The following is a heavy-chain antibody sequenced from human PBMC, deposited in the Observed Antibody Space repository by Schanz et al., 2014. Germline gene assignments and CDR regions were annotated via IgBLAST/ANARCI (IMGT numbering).Heavy chain of an antibody. CDR2: IIPILGIA. CDR1: GGTFSSYT. J-gene: IGHJ3*02. V-gene: IGHV1-69*02. Sequence: QVQLVQSGAEVMKPGSSVKVSCKASGGTFSSYTINWVRQAPGQGLEWMGRIIPILGIANVAQTFQDRVMIGADKSTSTAYMELSNLRTEDTAVYYSARELGDEEWLGLNKAFDIWGQGTIVTVSS. CDR3: ARELGDEEWLGLNKAFDI. D-gene: IGHD6-19*01.